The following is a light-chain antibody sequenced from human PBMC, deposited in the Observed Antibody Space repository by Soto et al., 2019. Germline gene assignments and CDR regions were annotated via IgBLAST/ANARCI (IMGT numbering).Light chain of an antibody. CDR1: QRISRS. CDR2: DAS. Sequence: EIVLTQSPAILSVSPGVRANRSCRASQRISRSLAWYQQRPAQAPRILISDASTRATGIAPRFSGSGSGTEFTPTISTLQSEDFALYYCHQYNSWPPGTFRQRTKVDIK. V-gene: IGKV3-15*01. CDR3: HQYNSWPPGT. J-gene: IGKJ2*01.